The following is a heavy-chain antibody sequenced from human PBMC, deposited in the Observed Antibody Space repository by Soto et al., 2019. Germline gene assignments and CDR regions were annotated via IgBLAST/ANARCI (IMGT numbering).Heavy chain of an antibody. CDR1: GFTFSGYY. D-gene: IGHD1-1*01. Sequence: QVQLVESGGGLVKPGGSLRLSCAASGFTFSGYYMSWIRQAPGKGLECISYISSSGDRTKYADSVKGRFTISRDNAKKSLYLQMNSLRAEDTAVYYCVRATAYYFDYWGQGTLVTVSS. CDR2: ISSSGDRT. CDR3: VRATAYYFDY. V-gene: IGHV3-11*05. J-gene: IGHJ4*02.